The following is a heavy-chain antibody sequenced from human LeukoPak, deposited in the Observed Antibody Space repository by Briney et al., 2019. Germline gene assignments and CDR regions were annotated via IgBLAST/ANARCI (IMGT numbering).Heavy chain of an antibody. D-gene: IGHD1-26*01. CDR2: IKGDGGST. V-gene: IGHV3-74*01. CDR3: VRDGVGAPPFDY. Sequence: GGSLRLSCAASGFTFSSNWMHWVRQAPGKGLVWVSRIKGDGGSTNYADSVKGRFTISRDNTKNTLFLQMNSLRAEDTAVYYCVRDGVGAPPFDYWGQGALVTVSS. CDR1: GFTFSSNW. J-gene: IGHJ4*02.